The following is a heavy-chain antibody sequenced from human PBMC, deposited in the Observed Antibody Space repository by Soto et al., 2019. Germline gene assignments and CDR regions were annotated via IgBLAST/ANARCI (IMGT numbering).Heavy chain of an antibody. V-gene: IGHV3-53*01. D-gene: IGHD3-22*01. CDR3: ARDRVESGYPEYFQH. CDR2: IYSGGSK. Sequence: EVQRVESGGGLIQPGGSLRLSCAASGFTVSSNYMSWVRQAPGKGLEWVSVIYSGGSKYYADSVKGRFTISRDNSKNTLYLQMNSLRAEDTAVYYCARDRVESGYPEYFQHWGQGTLVTVSS. CDR1: GFTVSSNY. J-gene: IGHJ1*01.